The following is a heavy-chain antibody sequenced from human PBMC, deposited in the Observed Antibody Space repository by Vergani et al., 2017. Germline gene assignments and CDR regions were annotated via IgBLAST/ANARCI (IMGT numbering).Heavy chain of an antibody. CDR1: GFSFSDHY. CDR2: ISNSGNTI. Sequence: QVQLVESGGGLVKPGGSLRLSCAASGFSFSDHYMNWIRQAPGKGLEWVSYISNSGNTIEYADSVKGRFSISRDNAKSSLFLQMDSLRAEDTAVYYCARDHRDYNNYPGTFDIWGQGSMVTVSS. CDR3: ARDHRDYNNYPGTFDI. J-gene: IGHJ3*02. D-gene: IGHD5-24*01. V-gene: IGHV3-11*01.